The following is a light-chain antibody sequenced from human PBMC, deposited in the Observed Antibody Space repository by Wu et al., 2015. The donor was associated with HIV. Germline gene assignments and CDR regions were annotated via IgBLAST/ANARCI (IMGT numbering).Light chain of an antibody. V-gene: IGKV3-20*01. CDR2: GAS. Sequence: EIVLTQPPGTLSLSPGERATLSCRASQSVSSNYLAWYQQKSGQAPRLLIFGASSTATGIPDRFTGSGSGTDFTLTISRLEPEDSAVYYCQQYESSPRTFGQGTKVEIK. CDR3: QQYESSPRT. CDR1: QSVSSNY. J-gene: IGKJ1*01.